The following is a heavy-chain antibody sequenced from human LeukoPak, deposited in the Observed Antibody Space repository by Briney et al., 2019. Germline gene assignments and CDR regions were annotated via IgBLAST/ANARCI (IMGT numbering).Heavy chain of an antibody. J-gene: IGHJ6*03. CDR2: INPNSGGT. Sequence: ASVKVSCKASGYTFTGYYMHWVRQAPGQGLEWMGWINPNSGGTNYAQKFQGRVTMTRDTSISTAYMELSRLRSDDTAVYYCARVRGSSWLYYYYYMDVWGKGTTVTISS. CDR3: ARVRGSSWLYYYYYMDV. D-gene: IGHD6-13*01. V-gene: IGHV1-2*02. CDR1: GYTFTGYY.